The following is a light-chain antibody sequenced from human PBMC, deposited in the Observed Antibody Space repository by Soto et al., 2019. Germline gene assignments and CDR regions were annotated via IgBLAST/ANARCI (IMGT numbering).Light chain of an antibody. CDR3: QQYDTYSEA. V-gene: IGKV1-5*01. CDR2: DAS. CDR1: QSILSW. J-gene: IGKJ1*01. Sequence: DIQMTQSPSTLSASLGDRVTITRRASQSILSWLAWYQHKPGKAPKLLIYDASSLESGVPSRFSGSRYGTEFNLTISSLQPDDIATYYCQQYDTYSEAFGQGTKVDIK.